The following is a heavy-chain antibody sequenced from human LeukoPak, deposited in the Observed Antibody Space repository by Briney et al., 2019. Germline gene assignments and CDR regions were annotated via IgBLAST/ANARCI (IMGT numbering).Heavy chain of an antibody. CDR1: GFPFDDYG. CDR3: ARDIVLIAVAVRGSFDI. J-gene: IGHJ3*02. V-gene: IGHV3-20*04. CDR2: INWNGGST. D-gene: IGHD6-19*01. Sequence: GGSLSLSCAASGFPFDDYGMNWVRQVPGKGLEWFSGINWNGGSTGYADSVKGRFTISRDTAKNSLYLQMNSLRAEDTALYYCARDIVLIAVAVRGSFDIWGQGTMVTVSS.